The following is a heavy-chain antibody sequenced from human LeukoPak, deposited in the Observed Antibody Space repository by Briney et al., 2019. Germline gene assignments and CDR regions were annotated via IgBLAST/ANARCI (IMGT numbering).Heavy chain of an antibody. CDR2: VSSSGTNT. V-gene: IGHV3-23*01. Sequence: GGSLRPSCAASEFLFSSYAMSWVRQAPGRGLEWVSSVSSSGTNTYYADSVKGRFTISRDNSKDTLYLQMNSLRAEDTAVYYCAKDRFGYNNSPGEIDYWGQGTLVTVSS. CDR3: AKDRFGYNNSPGEIDY. CDR1: EFLFSSYA. J-gene: IGHJ4*02. D-gene: IGHD1-14*01.